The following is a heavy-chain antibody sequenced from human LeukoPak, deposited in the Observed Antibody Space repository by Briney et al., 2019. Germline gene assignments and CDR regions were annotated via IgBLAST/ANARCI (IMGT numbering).Heavy chain of an antibody. CDR1: GFTFNSYA. Sequence: PGGSLRLSCAASGFTFNSYAMHWVRQAPGKGLEYISAISSNGGGTYYANSVKGRFTISRDNSKNTLYLQMGSLRAEDMAVYYCARGPGVTYYYYYYMDVWGKGTTVTVSS. V-gene: IGHV3-64*01. CDR2: ISSNGGGT. D-gene: IGHD2-21*02. CDR3: ARGPGVTYYYYYYMDV. J-gene: IGHJ6*03.